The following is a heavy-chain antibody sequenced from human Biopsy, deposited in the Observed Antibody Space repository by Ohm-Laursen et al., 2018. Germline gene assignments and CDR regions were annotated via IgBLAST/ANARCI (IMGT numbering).Heavy chain of an antibody. CDR2: IYSSGGT. J-gene: IGHJ4*02. V-gene: IGHV4-39*07. CDR3: ARLGSGDYFPTFFDF. Sequence: SGTLSLTCSVSGGSINSGGHFWGWVRQSPGKGLEWIGRIYSSGGTKYNPSLKSRVTMSVDTSKKQLSLKVRSVTAADTAVYYCARLGSGDYFPTFFDFWGQGALVTVSS. CDR1: GGSINSGGHF. D-gene: IGHD5-12*01.